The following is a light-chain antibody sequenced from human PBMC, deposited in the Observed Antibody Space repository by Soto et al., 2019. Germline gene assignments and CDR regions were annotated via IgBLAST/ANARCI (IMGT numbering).Light chain of an antibody. CDR1: SSNIGNNY. CDR2: DNN. CDR3: ATWDDSLSAVL. V-gene: IGLV1-51*01. J-gene: IGLJ2*01. Sequence: QSVLTQPPSVSAAPGQKVTISCSGSSSNIGNNYVSWHQQLPGTAPKLLIYDNNRRPSGIPDRFSDSKSGTSATLGITGLQTGDEADYFCATWDDSLSAVLFGGGTKVTVL.